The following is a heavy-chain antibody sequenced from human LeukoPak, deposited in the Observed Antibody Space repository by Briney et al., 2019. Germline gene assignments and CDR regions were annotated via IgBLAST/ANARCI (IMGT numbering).Heavy chain of an antibody. Sequence: GGSLRLSCTASGFTFSSYAMYWVRQAPGKGLEWVSGIFGSGGSAHYADSVKGRFTISRDNSQNTVYLRMNSLRAEDTAVYYCGKTTTGYSSGRNPAWPVDYWGQGPRVSVSS. CDR1: GFTFSSYA. CDR2: IFGSGGSA. J-gene: IGHJ4*02. D-gene: IGHD6-19*01. CDR3: GKTTTGYSSGRNPAWPVDY. V-gene: IGHV3-23*01.